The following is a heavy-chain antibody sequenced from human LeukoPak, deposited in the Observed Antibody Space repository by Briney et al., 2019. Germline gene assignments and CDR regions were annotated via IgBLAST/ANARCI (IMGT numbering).Heavy chain of an antibody. Sequence: GGSLRLSCAASGFTFDDYAMHWVRQAPGKGLEWVSGISWNSGSIGYADSVKGRFTISRDNAKNSLYLQMNSLRAEDMALDYCAKYLGNYGDHRAGAFDIWGQGTMVTVSS. CDR3: AKYLGNYGDHRAGAFDI. D-gene: IGHD4-17*01. CDR2: ISWNSGSI. V-gene: IGHV3-9*03. CDR1: GFTFDDYA. J-gene: IGHJ3*02.